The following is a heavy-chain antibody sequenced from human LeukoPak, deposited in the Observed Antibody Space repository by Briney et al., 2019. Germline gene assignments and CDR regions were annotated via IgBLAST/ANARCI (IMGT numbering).Heavy chain of an antibody. J-gene: IGHJ3*02. Sequence: SETLSLTCAVSGGSISSGGYSWSWIRQPPGKGLEWIGSIYYSGSTYYNPSLKSRVTISVDTSKNQFSLKLSSVTAADTAVYYCASPQKQQLVDAFDIWGQGTMVTVSS. CDR2: IYYSGST. CDR3: ASPQKQQLVDAFDI. CDR1: GGSISSGGYS. D-gene: IGHD6-13*01. V-gene: IGHV4-39*07.